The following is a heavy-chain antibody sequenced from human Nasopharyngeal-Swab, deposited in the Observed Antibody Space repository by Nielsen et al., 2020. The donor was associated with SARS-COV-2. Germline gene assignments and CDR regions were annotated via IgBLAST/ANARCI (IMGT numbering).Heavy chain of an antibody. V-gene: IGHV4-4*02. CDR2: IYHSGST. J-gene: IGHJ6*02. CDR3: ARDFSGFPVSDYYYGMDV. D-gene: IGHD3-10*01. CDR1: GGSITSSNW. Sequence: SETLSLTCAVSGGSITSSNWWSWVRQPPGKGLEWIGEIYHSGSTNYNPSLKSRVTMSVDTSKNQFSLKLSSVTAADTAVYYCARDFSGFPVSDYYYGMDVWGQGTTVTVSS.